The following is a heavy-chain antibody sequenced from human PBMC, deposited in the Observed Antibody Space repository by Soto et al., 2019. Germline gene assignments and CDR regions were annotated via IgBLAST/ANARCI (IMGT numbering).Heavy chain of an antibody. CDR3: AREGGGWSSGDCDY. CDR2: IIPLYGRT. Sequence: QVQLVQSGAEVRSPGSSVSVSCKTSGGTFSVHAINWVRQAPGQGLEWMGMIIPLYGRTNYAHNLQGRVTITADESTRTSTLELSSLTSVDPAVYFCAREGGGWSSGDCDYWGQGTQVTISS. CDR1: GGTFSVHA. J-gene: IGHJ4*02. D-gene: IGHD2-21*02. V-gene: IGHV1-69*18.